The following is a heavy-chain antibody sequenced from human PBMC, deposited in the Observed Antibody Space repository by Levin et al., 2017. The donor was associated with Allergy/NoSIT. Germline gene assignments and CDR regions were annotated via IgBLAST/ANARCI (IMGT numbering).Heavy chain of an antibody. J-gene: IGHJ6*03. Sequence: GGSLRLSCAASGFTFSSYSMNWVRQAPGKGLEWVSSISSSSSYIYYADSVKGRFTISRDNAKNSLYLQMNSLRAEDTAVYYCAREGIRFLEWLFYYMDVWGKGTTVTVSS. CDR2: ISSSSSYI. V-gene: IGHV3-21*01. CDR3: AREGIRFLEWLFYYMDV. CDR1: GFTFSSYS. D-gene: IGHD3-3*01.